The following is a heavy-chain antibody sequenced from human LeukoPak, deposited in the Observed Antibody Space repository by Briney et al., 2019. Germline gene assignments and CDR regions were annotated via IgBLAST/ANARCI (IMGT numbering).Heavy chain of an antibody. V-gene: IGHV4-4*07. J-gene: IGHJ4*02. CDR1: GDSISGYY. CDR2: IYTSGST. Sequence: SETLSLTCTVSGDSISGYYSSWIRQPAGKGLEWIGRIYTSGSTNYNPSLRSRVTMSVDTSKNQFSLKLSSVTAADTAVYYCSRDEAVFKMVPIFDCWGQGTLVTVSS. CDR3: SRDEAVFKMVPIFDC. D-gene: IGHD2-8*01.